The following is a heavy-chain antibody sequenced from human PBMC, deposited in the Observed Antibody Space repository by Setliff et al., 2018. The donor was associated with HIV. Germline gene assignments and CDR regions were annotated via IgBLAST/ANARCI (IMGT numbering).Heavy chain of an antibody. CDR2: ITGGGDKI. V-gene: IGHV3-23*01. CDR1: GFIFSNYG. J-gene: IGHJ4*02. D-gene: IGHD3-22*01. Sequence: PGGSLRLSCAASGFIFSNYGMTWVRQSPGKGLQWLTAITGGGDKIDYINSVKGRFTISRDNSKNMLYLEMNSLRAEDTAVYYCAKAARDYYDSSGYYIGIDYWGRGTLVTVSS. CDR3: AKAARDYYDSSGYYIGIDY.